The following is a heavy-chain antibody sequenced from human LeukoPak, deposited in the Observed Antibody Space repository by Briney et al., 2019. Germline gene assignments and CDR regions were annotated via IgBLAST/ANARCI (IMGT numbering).Heavy chain of an antibody. CDR2: IKSKTDGGTT. Sequence: PGGSLRLSCAASGFTFSNAWMTWVRQAPGKGLEWVGRIKSKTDGGTTDYAAPVKGRFTISRDDSKNTLYLQMNSLKTEDTAVYYCTTPNGDYVPYDAFDIWGQGTMVTVSS. D-gene: IGHD4-17*01. J-gene: IGHJ3*02. CDR3: TTPNGDYVPYDAFDI. CDR1: GFTFSNAW. V-gene: IGHV3-15*01.